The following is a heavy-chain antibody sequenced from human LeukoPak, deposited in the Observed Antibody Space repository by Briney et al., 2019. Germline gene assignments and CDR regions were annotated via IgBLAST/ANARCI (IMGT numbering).Heavy chain of an antibody. CDR3: ARDTMIYGDYFDY. V-gene: IGHV1-18*01. CDR2: ISAYNGNT. D-gene: IGHD3-22*01. CDR1: GYSFSRYG. Sequence: ASVKVSCKASGYSFSRYGISWVRQAPGKGLEWLGWISAYNGNTNYAQKLQGRVTMTTDTSTSTAYMELRSLRSDDTAVYYCARDTMIYGDYFDYWGQGTLVTVSS. J-gene: IGHJ4*02.